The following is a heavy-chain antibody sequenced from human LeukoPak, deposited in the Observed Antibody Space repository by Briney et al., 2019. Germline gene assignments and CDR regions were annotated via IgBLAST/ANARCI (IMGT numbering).Heavy chain of an antibody. D-gene: IGHD1-26*01. CDR3: AKPTSGSGSFLIDY. Sequence: VGSLRLSCAASGFSFSNYGMHWVRQAPGKGLEWVAVIWDDGSYKYYADSVKGRFTISRDNSKNTLYLQITSLRAEDTAVYYCAKPTSGSGSFLIDYWGQGTLVTVSS. CDR2: IWDDGSYK. V-gene: IGHV3-33*06. CDR1: GFSFSNYG. J-gene: IGHJ4*02.